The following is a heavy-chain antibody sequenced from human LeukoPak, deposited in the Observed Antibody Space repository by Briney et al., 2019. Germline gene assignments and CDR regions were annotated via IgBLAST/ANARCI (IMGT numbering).Heavy chain of an antibody. CDR1: GFTFSSYG. D-gene: IGHD2-2*01. CDR3: AKDWEYQLHMRYYYYYYMDV. J-gene: IGHJ6*03. Sequence: PGGSLRLSCAASGFTFSSYGMHWVRQAPGKGLEWVAVISYDGSNKYYADSVKGRFTISRDNSKNTLYLQMNSLRAEDTAVYYCAKDWEYQLHMRYYYYYYMDVWGKGTTVTVSS. CDR2: ISYDGSNK. V-gene: IGHV3-30*18.